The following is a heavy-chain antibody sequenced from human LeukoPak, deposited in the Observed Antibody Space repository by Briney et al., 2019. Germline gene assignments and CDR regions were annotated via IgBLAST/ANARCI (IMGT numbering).Heavy chain of an antibody. D-gene: IGHD1-1*01. V-gene: IGHV1-18*04. CDR3: ARDDVDNALDY. J-gene: IGHJ4*02. Sequence: GASVKVSCKASGYNFVQYGFSWVRQAPGQGLEWMAWISPYLGNTVFAQRFQDRITLTTDTSTTTAYMESRSLISNDTAVYYCARDDVDNALDYWGQGTPVTVSS. CDR2: ISPYLGNT. CDR1: GYNFVQYG.